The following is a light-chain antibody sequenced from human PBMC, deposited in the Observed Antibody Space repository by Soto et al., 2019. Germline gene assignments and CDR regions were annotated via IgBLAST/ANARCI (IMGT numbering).Light chain of an antibody. CDR1: QSISSW. Sequence: DIQMTQSPSTLSASVGDRVTITCRASQSISSWLAWYQQKPGKAPKLLIYDASSLESGVASRFSGSGSGTEFTLTISSLQPDDCATYYCQQYNSYSWTFGQGPKVEIK. V-gene: IGKV1-5*01. CDR3: QQYNSYSWT. J-gene: IGKJ1*01. CDR2: DAS.